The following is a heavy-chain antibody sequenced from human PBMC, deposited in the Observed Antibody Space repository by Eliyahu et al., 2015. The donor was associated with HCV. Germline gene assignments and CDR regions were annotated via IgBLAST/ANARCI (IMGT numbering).Heavy chain of an antibody. CDR2: IHYSGST. CDR1: GGSISSYY. J-gene: IGHJ5*02. CDR3: ASGGGGIAVTGTGGWFDP. D-gene: IGHD6-19*01. Sequence: QVQLQESGPGLVKPSEPLSLTCAXSGGSISSYYWSWXRQPPGKGLEWIGYIHYSGSTNCNPSLKSRVTISVDTSKNQFSLKLSSVTAADTAVYYCASGGGGIAVTGTGGWFDPWGQGTLVTVSS. V-gene: IGHV4-59*01.